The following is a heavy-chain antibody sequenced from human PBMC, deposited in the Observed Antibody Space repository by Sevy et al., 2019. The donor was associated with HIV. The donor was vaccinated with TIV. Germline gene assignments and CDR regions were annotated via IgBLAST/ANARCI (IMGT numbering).Heavy chain of an antibody. J-gene: IGHJ6*02. V-gene: IGHV3-11*01. CDR3: AGYYDFWSGYPGMEV. CDR1: GFTFSDYY. CDR2: ISSSGSTI. Sequence: GGSLRLSCAASGFTFSDYYMSWIRQAPGKGLEWVSYISSSGSTIYYADSVKGRFTISRDNAKNSLYLQMNSLRAEDTAVYYCAGYYDFWSGYPGMEVWGQGTTVTVSS. D-gene: IGHD3-3*01.